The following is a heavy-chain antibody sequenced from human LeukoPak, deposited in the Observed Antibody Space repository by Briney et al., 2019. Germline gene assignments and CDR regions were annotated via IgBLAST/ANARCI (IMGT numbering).Heavy chain of an antibody. V-gene: IGHV1-69*01. D-gene: IGHD5-24*01. J-gene: IGHJ4*02. CDR3: ARLSADGYEDY. Sequence: ASVKVSCKASGGSFSSYAIRWVRQAPGQGLKWMGGIMPMFGTAKYAQKVQGRVTITADESTSTAYMELSTLGSEDTAVFFCARLSADGYEDYWGQGTLVTLSS. CDR2: IMPMFGTA. CDR1: GGSFSSYA.